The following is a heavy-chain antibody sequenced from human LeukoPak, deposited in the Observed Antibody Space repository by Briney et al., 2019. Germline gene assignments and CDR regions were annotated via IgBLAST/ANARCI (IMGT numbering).Heavy chain of an antibody. J-gene: IGHJ3*02. V-gene: IGHV1-69*10. CDR2: IIPILGTA. D-gene: IGHD2-15*01. CDR1: GGTFSSYA. Sequence: SVKVSCKASGGTFSSYAISWVRQAPGQGLEWMGGIIPILGTANYAQKFQGRVTMTWDTSISTAYMELSRLRSDDTAVYYCASDIVVVVAATHGAFDIWGQGTMVTVSS. CDR3: ASDIVVVVAATHGAFDI.